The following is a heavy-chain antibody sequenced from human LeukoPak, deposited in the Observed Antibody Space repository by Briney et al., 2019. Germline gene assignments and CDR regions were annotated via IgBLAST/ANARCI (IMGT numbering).Heavy chain of an antibody. CDR3: AKVLRGFLAVGDLWDY. D-gene: IGHD3-3*01. J-gene: IGHJ4*02. CDR2: IYYSGST. CDR1: GGSISSSSYY. V-gene: IGHV4-39*07. Sequence: SETLSLTCTVSGGSISSSSYYWGWIRQPPGKGLEWIGSIYYSGSTYYNPSLKSRVTISVDTSKNQFSLKLSSVTAADTAVYYCAKVLRGFLAVGDLWDYWGQGTLVTVSS.